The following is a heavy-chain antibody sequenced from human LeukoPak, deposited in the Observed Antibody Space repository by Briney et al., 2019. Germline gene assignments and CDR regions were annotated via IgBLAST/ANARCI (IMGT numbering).Heavy chain of an antibody. Sequence: GGSLRLSCAASGFTFSSYSMNWVRQAPGKGLEWVSSISSSSSYIYYADSVKGRFTISRDNAKNSLYLQMNSLRAEDTAVYYCARAAGHYSSSWYVNWFDPWGQGTLVTVSS. D-gene: IGHD6-13*01. CDR3: ARAAGHYSSSWYVNWFDP. CDR1: GFTFSSYS. V-gene: IGHV3-21*01. CDR2: ISSSSSYI. J-gene: IGHJ5*02.